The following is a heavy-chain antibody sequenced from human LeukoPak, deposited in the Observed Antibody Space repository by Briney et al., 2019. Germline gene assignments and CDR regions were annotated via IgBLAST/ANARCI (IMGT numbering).Heavy chain of an antibody. D-gene: IGHD4-23*01. V-gene: IGHV4-61*02. CDR2: IYTSGST. Sequence: PSETLSLTCTVSGGFISSGSYYWSWIRQPAGKGLEWIGRIYTSGSTNYNPSLKSRVTISVDTSKNQFSLKLSSVTAADTAVYYCARDRWTKDYYYYYMDVWGKGTTVTISS. CDR1: GGFISSGSYY. CDR3: ARDRWTKDYYYYYMDV. J-gene: IGHJ6*03.